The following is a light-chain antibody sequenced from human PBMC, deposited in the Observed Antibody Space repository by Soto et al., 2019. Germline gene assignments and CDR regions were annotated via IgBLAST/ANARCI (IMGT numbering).Light chain of an antibody. CDR1: QDIRSW. CDR2: AAT. CDR3: QQATSFPLT. V-gene: IGKV1-12*01. J-gene: IGKJ4*01. Sequence: DIQMTQTPSHVSASVGDRVSITCRASQDIRSWLAWYQQRPGKAPKLLIYAATILQSGVPSRFSGSGSGTAFTLTISNLQPEDFASYFCQQATSFPLTFGGGTKVDIK.